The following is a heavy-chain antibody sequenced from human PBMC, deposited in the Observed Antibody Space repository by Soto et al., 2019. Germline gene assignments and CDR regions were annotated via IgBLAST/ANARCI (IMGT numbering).Heavy chain of an antibody. CDR3: AKGDSSGYDY. D-gene: IGHD3-22*01. CDR1: GFAFSSYA. Sequence: WGSLRLSCAASGFAFSSYAMSWVRQAPGKGLEWVSAISGSGGSTYYADSVKGRFTISRDNSKNTLYLQMNSLRAEDTAVYYCAKGDSSGYDYWGQGTLVTVSS. CDR2: ISGSGGST. V-gene: IGHV3-23*01. J-gene: IGHJ4*02.